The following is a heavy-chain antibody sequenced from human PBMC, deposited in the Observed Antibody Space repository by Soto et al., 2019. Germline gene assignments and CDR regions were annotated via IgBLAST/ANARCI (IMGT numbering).Heavy chain of an antibody. D-gene: IGHD4-17*01. CDR3: ARTDYGDYVRLYYFDY. J-gene: IGHJ4*02. V-gene: IGHV3-23*01. Sequence: EVQLLESGGGLVQPGGSLRLSCAASGFTFSSYAMSWVRQAPGKGLEWVSAISGSGGSTYYADSVKGRFTISRDNSKNTLYLQMNSLRAEDTAVYYCARTDYGDYVRLYYFDYWGQGTLVTVSS. CDR1: GFTFSSYA. CDR2: ISGSGGST.